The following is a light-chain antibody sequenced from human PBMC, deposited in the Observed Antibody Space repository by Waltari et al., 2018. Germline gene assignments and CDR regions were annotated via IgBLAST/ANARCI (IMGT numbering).Light chain of an antibody. V-gene: IGLV2-14*01. CDR3: SSYTTSSAPGV. Sequence: SALPQPASVSGSPGQSITISCSGTDSDVGAFDFVPRYQQHPGKAPHLIIYEVSNRPSGISNRFSASKSGNTASLTISGLQAEDEADYYCSSYTTSSAPGVFGTGTRVTVL. CDR2: EVS. J-gene: IGLJ1*01. CDR1: DSDVGAFDF.